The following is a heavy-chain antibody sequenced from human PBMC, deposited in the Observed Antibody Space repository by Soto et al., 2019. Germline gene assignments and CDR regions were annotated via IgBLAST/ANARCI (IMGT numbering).Heavy chain of an antibody. V-gene: IGHV3-23*01. CDR3: ATSGVVTLTPYYYYGMEV. Sequence: GGSLRLSCAACGCTFSGYPISSVPQAPGKTLEWVSAISGSGGSTYYADSVKGRFTISRDNSKNTLYLQMNSLRAEDTAVYYSATSGVVTLTPYYYYGMEVWGQGTTVSVSS. J-gene: IGHJ6*02. CDR1: GCTFSGYP. CDR2: ISGSGGST. D-gene: IGHD3-3*01.